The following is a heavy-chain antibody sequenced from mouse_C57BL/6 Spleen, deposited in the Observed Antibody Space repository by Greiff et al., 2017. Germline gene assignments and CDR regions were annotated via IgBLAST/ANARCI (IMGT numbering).Heavy chain of an antibody. D-gene: IGHD1-1*01. CDR1: GFNIKDYY. V-gene: IGHV14-1*01. Sequence: VQLKQSGAELVRPGASVKLSCTASGFNIKDYYMHWVKQRPEQGLEWIGRIDPEDGDTEYAPKFQGKATMTADTSSNTAYLQLSSLTSEDTAVYYCTPYYYGSSYDYAMDYWGQGTSVTVSS. CDR2: IDPEDGDT. CDR3: TPYYYGSSYDYAMDY. J-gene: IGHJ4*01.